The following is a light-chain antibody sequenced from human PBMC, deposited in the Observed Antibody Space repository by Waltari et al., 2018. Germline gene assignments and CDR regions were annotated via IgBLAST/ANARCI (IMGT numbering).Light chain of an antibody. CDR2: DAS. V-gene: IGKV3-11*01. Sequence: SCRARQSVSGYLAWYRQEPGQAPRLLIYDASSRATCIPARFSGSGSGTDFTLTISSLEPEDFAVYYCQQHSNWPRTFGQGTKVEI. J-gene: IGKJ1*01. CDR1: QSVSGY. CDR3: QQHSNWPRT.